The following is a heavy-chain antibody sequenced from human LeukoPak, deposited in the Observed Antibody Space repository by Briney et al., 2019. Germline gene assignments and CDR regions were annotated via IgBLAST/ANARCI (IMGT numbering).Heavy chain of an antibody. CDR3: ARGDGGNSGEYWFDP. CDR2: IYYTGTT. V-gene: IGHV4-31*01. J-gene: IGHJ5*02. Sequence: SQTLSLTCTVSGGSISSGTSYWSWIRQHPGKGLEWIGYIYYTGTTYYNPSLKSQVTISVDTSKNQFSLKLSSVTAADTAVYYCARGDGGNSGEYWFDPWGQGTLVTVSS. CDR1: GGSISSGTSY. D-gene: IGHD4-23*01.